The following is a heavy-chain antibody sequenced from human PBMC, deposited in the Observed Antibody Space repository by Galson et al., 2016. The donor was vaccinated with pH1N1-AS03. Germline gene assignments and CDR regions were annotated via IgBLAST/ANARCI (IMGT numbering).Heavy chain of an antibody. D-gene: IGHD3-16*02. CDR2: MNTAMGNT. CDR1: GYTFTTYA. J-gene: IGHJ2*01. V-gene: IGHV1-3*04. Sequence: SVKVSCKASGYTFTTYAIHWVRQAPGRRLEWMGWMNTAMGNTKYSQNFQGRVTITRDTSANTAYMELRGLRSEDTAVYFCARDRWTTDWYFDLWGRGTLVTVSS. CDR3: ARDRWTTDWYFDL.